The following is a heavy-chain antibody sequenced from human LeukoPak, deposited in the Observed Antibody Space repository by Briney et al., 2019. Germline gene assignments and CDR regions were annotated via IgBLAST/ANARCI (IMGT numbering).Heavy chain of an antibody. D-gene: IGHD3-16*02. Sequence: PGGSLRLSCAASGFTFSSYSMNWVGQAPGKGLEWVSSISSSSSYIYYADSVKGRFTISRDNAKTSLYLQMNSLRAEDTAVYYCARKAGLGELSPTDYWGQGTLVTVSS. CDR2: ISSSSSYI. J-gene: IGHJ4*02. V-gene: IGHV3-21*01. CDR1: GFTFSSYS. CDR3: ARKAGLGELSPTDY.